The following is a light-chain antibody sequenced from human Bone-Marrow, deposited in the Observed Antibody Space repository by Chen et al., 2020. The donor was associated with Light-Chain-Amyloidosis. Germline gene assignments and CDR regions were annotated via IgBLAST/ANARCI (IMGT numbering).Light chain of an antibody. J-gene: IGKJ2*01. CDR2: YAS. V-gene: IGKV1-33*01. CDR3: QKYDDLPPYT. Sequence: DIQMTQSPCSLSASVGDRVTITCQASQDISNYLNWYQQKPGKAPKLLIHYASNLETGVPSRFSGGGSGTDFTLTISSLQPEDFATYYCQKYDDLPPYTFGPGTKLEMK. CDR1: QDISNY.